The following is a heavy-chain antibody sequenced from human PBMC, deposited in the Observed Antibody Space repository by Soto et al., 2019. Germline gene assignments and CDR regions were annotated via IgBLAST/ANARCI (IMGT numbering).Heavy chain of an antibody. CDR2: IYYSGST. D-gene: IGHD3-3*01. CDR3: ARRMDYDFWSGSYFDN. J-gene: IGHJ4*01. CDR1: GGSISSYY. V-gene: IGHV4-59*08. Sequence: SETLSLTCTVSGGSISSYYWSWIRQPPGKGLEWIGYIYYSGSTNYNPSLKSRVTISVDTSKNQFSLKLSSVTAADTAVYYCARRMDYDFWSGSYFDNWCQGALVTVSS.